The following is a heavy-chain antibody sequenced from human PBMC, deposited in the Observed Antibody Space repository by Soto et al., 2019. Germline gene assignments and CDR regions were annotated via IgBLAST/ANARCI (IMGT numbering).Heavy chain of an antibody. J-gene: IGHJ5*02. CDR1: GGSISSGGYS. Sequence: PSETLSLTCALSGGSISSGGYSWSWIRQPPGKGLEWIGYIYHSGSTYYNPSLKSRVTISVDRSKNQFSLKLSSVTGADTAVYYCARGRSGYGDDFDNWFEPWGQGTLVTVSS. D-gene: IGHD4-17*01. V-gene: IGHV4-30-2*01. CDR3: ARGRSGYGDDFDNWFEP. CDR2: IYHSGST.